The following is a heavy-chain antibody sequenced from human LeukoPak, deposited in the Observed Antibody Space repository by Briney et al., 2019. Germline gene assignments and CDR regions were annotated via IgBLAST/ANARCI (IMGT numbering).Heavy chain of an antibody. Sequence: GGSLGLSCAASGFTFSDYYMSWIRQAPGKGLEWVSYISSSGSTIYYADSVKGRFTISRDNAKNSLYLQMNSLRAEDTAVYYCARTPASIYGSGSYYNPGGEGFDPWGQGTLVTVSS. CDR1: GFTFSDYY. CDR2: ISSSGSTI. CDR3: ARTPASIYGSGSYYNPGGEGFDP. D-gene: IGHD3-10*01. V-gene: IGHV3-11*04. J-gene: IGHJ5*02.